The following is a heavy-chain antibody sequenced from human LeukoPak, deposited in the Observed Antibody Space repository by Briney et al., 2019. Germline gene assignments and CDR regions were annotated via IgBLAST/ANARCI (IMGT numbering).Heavy chain of an antibody. J-gene: IGHJ3*02. CDR3: ARHDAYRGNTDAFDI. V-gene: IGHV4-59*08. D-gene: IGHD3-16*01. CDR1: GGSISSYY. Sequence: PSETLSLTCTVSGGSISSYYWSWIRQPPGKGLEWIGYVSYTGNTKYNPSLKSRVTISVDTSKNQFSLKLSSVTAADTAVYYCARHDAYRGNTDAFDIWGQGTMVTVSS. CDR2: VSYTGNT.